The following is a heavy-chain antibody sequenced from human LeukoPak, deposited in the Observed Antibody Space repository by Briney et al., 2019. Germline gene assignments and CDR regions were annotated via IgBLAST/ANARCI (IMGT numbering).Heavy chain of an antibody. CDR3: AKVEDP. D-gene: IGHD1-1*01. V-gene: IGHV3-23*01. CDR2: ISGSCGST. CDR1: GFTFSSYA. J-gene: IGHJ5*02. Sequence: PGGSLKLSCAASGFTFSSYAMSWVRQAPGKFLEWVSAISGSCGSTYYSDSLNGRLTIPRDNSKNTLYLQMNSLRAEDTAVYYCAKVEDPWGQGTLVTVSS.